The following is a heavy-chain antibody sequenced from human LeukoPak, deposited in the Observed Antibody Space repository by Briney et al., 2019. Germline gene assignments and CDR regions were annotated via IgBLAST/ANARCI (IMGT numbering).Heavy chain of an antibody. CDR3: ARDSGADGYAVDY. CDR2: ISSSSSFI. D-gene: IGHD2-15*01. CDR1: GFTFSNYK. V-gene: IGHV3-21*01. J-gene: IGHJ4*02. Sequence: GGSLRLSCAASGFTFSNYKMNWVRRAPGKGLEWVSSISSSSSFIYYADSVKGRFTISRDNAKNSLYLQMNSLRAEDTAVYYCARDSGADGYAVDYWGQGTLVTVSS.